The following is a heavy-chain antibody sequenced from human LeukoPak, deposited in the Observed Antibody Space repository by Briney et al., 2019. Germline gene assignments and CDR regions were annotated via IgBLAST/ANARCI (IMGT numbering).Heavy chain of an antibody. CDR1: GGSFSGYY. CDR3: ARGGKLRYFDWGPYYYYGMDV. CDR2: INHSGST. J-gene: IGHJ6*02. D-gene: IGHD3-9*01. V-gene: IGHV4-34*01. Sequence: PSETLSLTCAVYGGSFSGYYWSWIRQPPGKGLEWIGEINHSGSTNYNPSLKSRVTISVDTSKNQFSLKLSSVTAADTAVYYCARGGKLRYFDWGPYYYYGMDVWGQGTTVTVSS.